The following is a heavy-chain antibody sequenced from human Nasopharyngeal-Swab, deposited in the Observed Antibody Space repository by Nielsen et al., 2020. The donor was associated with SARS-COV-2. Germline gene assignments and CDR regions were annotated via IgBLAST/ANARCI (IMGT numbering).Heavy chain of an antibody. J-gene: IGHJ5*02. D-gene: IGHD6-13*01. V-gene: IGHV4-34*01. CDR2: INHSGST. CDR3: ARKSGVLEQQLVRGRWFDP. Sequence: WIRQPPGKGLEWIGEINHSGSTNYNPSLKSRVTISVDTSKNQFSLKLSSVTAADTAVNYCARKSGVLEQQLVRGRWFDPWGQGTLVTVSS.